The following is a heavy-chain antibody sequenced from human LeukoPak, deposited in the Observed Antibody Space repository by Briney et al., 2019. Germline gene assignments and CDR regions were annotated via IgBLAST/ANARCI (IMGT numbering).Heavy chain of an antibody. CDR3: ARGYLYSSGWYRWYFDL. CDR1: GGSISSGGYY. Sequence: KPSQTLSLTCTVSGGSISSGGYYWSWIRQHPGKGLEWIGYIYYSGSTYYNPSLKSRVTISVDTSKNQFSLKLSSVTAADTAVYYCARGYLYSSGWYRWYFDLWGRGTLVTVSS. D-gene: IGHD6-19*01. CDR2: IYYSGST. J-gene: IGHJ2*01. V-gene: IGHV4-31*03.